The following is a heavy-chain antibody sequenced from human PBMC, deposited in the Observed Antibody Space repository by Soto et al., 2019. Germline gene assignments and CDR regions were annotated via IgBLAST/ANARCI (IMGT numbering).Heavy chain of an antibody. CDR3: ARSGYCSGGSCRNWFDP. Sequence: GASVKVSCKASGYTFTGYYMRWVRQAPGQGLEWMGWTNPNSGGTNYAQKFQGWVTMTRDTSISTAYMELSRLRSDDTAVYYCARSGYCSGGSCRNWFDPWGQGTLVTVSS. V-gene: IGHV1-2*04. D-gene: IGHD2-15*01. CDR1: GYTFTGYY. CDR2: TNPNSGGT. J-gene: IGHJ5*02.